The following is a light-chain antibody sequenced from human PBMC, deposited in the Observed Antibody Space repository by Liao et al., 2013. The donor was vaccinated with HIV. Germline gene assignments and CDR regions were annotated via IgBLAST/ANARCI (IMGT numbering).Light chain of an antibody. Sequence: SYELTQPPSVSVAPGQTATITCGGYNIATKSVHWYQQKSGQAPVLVIQYDRDRPSGIPERFSGSNSGDTATLTITRVQAGDEADYYCQLYDSSSGLYVFGPGTEVIVL. J-gene: IGLJ1*01. V-gene: IGLV3-21*04. CDR3: QLYDSSSGLYV. CDR2: YDR. CDR1: NIATKS.